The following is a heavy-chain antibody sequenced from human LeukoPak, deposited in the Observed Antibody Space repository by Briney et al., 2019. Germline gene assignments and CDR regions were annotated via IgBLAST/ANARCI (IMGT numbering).Heavy chain of an antibody. Sequence: SETLSLTCTVSGDSIRNYYWSWIRQPPGKGLEWIGYIYSSGSTRYNPSLNSRVTISVDTSKNQFSLKLSSVTAADTAVYYCARDRLYRGYSYGFDYWGQGTLVTVSS. CDR3: ARDRLYRGYSYGFDY. CDR1: GDSIRNYY. CDR2: IYSSGST. D-gene: IGHD5-18*01. J-gene: IGHJ4*02. V-gene: IGHV4-59*01.